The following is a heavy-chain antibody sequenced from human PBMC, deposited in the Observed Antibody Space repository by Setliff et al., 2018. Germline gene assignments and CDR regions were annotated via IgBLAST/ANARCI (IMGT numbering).Heavy chain of an antibody. CDR1: GASVRSHY. J-gene: IGHJ4*02. D-gene: IGHD5-12*01. Sequence: SETLSLTCTVSGASVRSHYWSWIRQAPGKGLEWIGHVYYSGAANYNPSLKSRVTVSVDTSKNQFSLRLISVTAADTAVYYCARGGTFRYFDYWGQGTPVTVSS. CDR2: VYYSGAA. CDR3: ARGGTFRYFDY. V-gene: IGHV4-59*02.